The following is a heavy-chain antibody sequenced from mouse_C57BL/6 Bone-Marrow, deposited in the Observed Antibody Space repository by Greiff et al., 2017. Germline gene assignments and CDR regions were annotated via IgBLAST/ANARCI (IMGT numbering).Heavy chain of an antibody. CDR1: GYTFTDYY. V-gene: IGHV1-84*01. CDR2: IYPGSGNT. Sequence: QVQLQQSGPELVKPGASVKLSCKASGYTFTDYYINWVKQRPGQGLEWIGWIYPGSGNTKYNEKFKGKATLTVDTSSSAAYMQLSSLTSEDSAVYVCAREEAIYYDYHWYFDVWGTGTTVTVTS. J-gene: IGHJ1*03. D-gene: IGHD2-4*01. CDR3: AREEAIYYDYHWYFDV.